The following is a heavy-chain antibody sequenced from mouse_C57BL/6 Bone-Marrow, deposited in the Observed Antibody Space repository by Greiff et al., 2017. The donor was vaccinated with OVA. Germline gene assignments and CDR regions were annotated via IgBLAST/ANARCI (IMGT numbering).Heavy chain of an antibody. CDR3: ARDNGYYDAWFAY. J-gene: IGHJ3*01. CDR2: INYDGSST. Sequence: EVHLVESEGGLVQPGSSMKLSCTASGFTFSDYYMAWVRQVQEKGLEWVANINYDGSSTYYLDSLKSRFIISRDNAKNILYLQMSSLKSEDTATYYCARDNGYYDAWFAYWGQGTLVTVSA. CDR1: GFTFSDYY. V-gene: IGHV5-16*01. D-gene: IGHD2-3*01.